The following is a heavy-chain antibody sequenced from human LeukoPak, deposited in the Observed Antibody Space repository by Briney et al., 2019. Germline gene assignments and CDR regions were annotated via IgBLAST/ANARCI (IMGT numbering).Heavy chain of an antibody. J-gene: IGHJ4*02. V-gene: IGHV4-39*01. D-gene: IGHD6-19*01. CDR1: GGSISSSSYY. CDR2: IYYSGST. CDR3: ARIWLVRGYFDY. Sequence: PSETLSLTCTVSGGSISSSSYYWGWIRQPPAKGLEWIGRIYYSGSTYYNPSLKSRVTISVDTSKNQFSLKLSSVTAADTAVYYCARIWLVRGYFDYWGQGTLVAVSS.